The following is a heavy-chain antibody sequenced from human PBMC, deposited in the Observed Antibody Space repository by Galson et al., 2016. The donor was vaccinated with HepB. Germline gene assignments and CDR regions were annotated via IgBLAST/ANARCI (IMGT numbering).Heavy chain of an antibody. CDR3: AREGIAVMGALDF. D-gene: IGHD6-19*01. V-gene: IGHV1-2*05. CDR2: INPNSGST. J-gene: IGHJ4*02. Sequence: SVKVSCKASGYIFTDYYINWVRQAPGQGLEWMGRINPNSGSTKLAQRFHDRVTLTRDTSSSTAYMELSGLTSDDTVMYYCAREGIAVMGALDFWAQGTLVTVSS. CDR1: GYIFTDYY.